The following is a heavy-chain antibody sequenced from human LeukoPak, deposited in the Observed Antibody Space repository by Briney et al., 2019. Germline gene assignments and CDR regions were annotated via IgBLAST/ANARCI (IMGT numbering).Heavy chain of an antibody. Sequence: PGGSLRLSCAASGFTFSSYAMNWVRQAPGKGLEWVSGISGGGGSTYYADSVMGRFTISRDNSKNTLYLRMNSLRAEDTALYYCAKDESYYYDSIGGGFDYWGQGTLVTVSS. J-gene: IGHJ4*02. V-gene: IGHV3-23*01. D-gene: IGHD3-22*01. CDR3: AKDESYYYDSIGGGFDY. CDR1: GFTFSSYA. CDR2: ISGGGGST.